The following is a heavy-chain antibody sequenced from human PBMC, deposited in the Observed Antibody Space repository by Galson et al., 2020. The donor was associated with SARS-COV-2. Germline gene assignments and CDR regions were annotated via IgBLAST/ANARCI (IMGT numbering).Heavy chain of an antibody. CDR1: GFTFSSYA. J-gene: IGHJ3*02. CDR3: ARDVSGGASDI. D-gene: IGHD1-26*01. CDR2: ISYDGSNK. Sequence: GGSLRLSCAASGFTFSSYAMHWVRQAPGKGLEWVAVISYDGSNKYYADSVKGRFTISRDNSENMLFLQMDSLRADDTAVYYCARDVSGGASDIWGQGTMVTVSS. V-gene: IGHV3-30*04.